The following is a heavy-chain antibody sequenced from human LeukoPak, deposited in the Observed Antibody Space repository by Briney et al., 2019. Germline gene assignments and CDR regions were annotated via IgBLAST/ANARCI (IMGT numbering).Heavy chain of an antibody. CDR1: GYTFTGYY. CDR2: ISAYNGNT. Sequence: ASVKVSCKASGYTFTGYYMHWVRQAPGQGLEWMGWISAYNGNTNYGQRLQGRVTMTTDTSTSTAYMELRSLRSDDTAVYYCARDSILVRGATDYWGQGTLVTVSS. J-gene: IGHJ4*02. D-gene: IGHD3-10*01. V-gene: IGHV1-18*04. CDR3: ARDSILVRGATDY.